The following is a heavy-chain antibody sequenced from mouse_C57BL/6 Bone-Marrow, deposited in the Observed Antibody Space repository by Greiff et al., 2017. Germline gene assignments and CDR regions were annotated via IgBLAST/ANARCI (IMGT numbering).Heavy chain of an antibody. J-gene: IGHJ3*01. CDR3: ARGREAWFAY. CDR1: GYTFTSYD. V-gene: IGHV1-85*01. CDR2: IYPGDGST. Sequence: QVQLQQSGPELVKPGASVKLSCKASGYTFTSYDINWVKQRPGQGLEWIGWIYPGDGSTKYNEKFKGKATLTVDTSSSTAYMELHSLTSEDSAVYFGARGREAWFAYWGQGTLVTVS.